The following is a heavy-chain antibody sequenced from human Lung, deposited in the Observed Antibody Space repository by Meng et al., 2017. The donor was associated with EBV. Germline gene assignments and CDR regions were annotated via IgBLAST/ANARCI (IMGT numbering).Heavy chain of an antibody. V-gene: IGHV4-34*01. CDR2: IHHSGSS. D-gene: IGHD1-26*01. CDR3: ARISYSGSPFDP. J-gene: IGHJ5*02. CDR1: NGSFNGYY. Sequence: QVQLQAGGRGLLQPSETPSLTCAVYNGSFNGYYWTWIRQSPGKGLEWIGQIHHSGSSNSNPSLESRVTFSVDTSKNQFSLKLTSVTAADTGVYYCARISYSGSPFDPWGQGTLVTVSS.